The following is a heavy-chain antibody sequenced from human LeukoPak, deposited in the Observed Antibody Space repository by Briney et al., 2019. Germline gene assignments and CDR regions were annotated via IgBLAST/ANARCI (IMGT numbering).Heavy chain of an antibody. CDR2: FDNGGSA. CDR1: GGSISRYY. J-gene: IGHJ4*02. D-gene: IGHD6-19*01. CDR3: ARGKYSSGWFLDY. V-gene: IGHV4-59*01. Sequence: SETLSLTCTVSGGSISRYYWSWIRQPPGKGLEWIGYFDNGGSANYNPSLKSRLTISEDTSKNQFALKLASVTAADTAVYYCARGKYSSGWFLDYWGQGTLVIVSS.